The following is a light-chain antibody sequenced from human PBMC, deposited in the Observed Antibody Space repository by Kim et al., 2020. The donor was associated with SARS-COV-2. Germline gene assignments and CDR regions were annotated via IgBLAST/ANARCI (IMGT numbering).Light chain of an antibody. CDR2: RNN. CDR3: AAWDDSLRGRV. Sequence: ELTQPPSASGTPGQRVTISCSGSSSNIGINYVYWYQQLPGTAPKLLIYRNNQRPSGVPYRFSASKSGTSASLAVSGLRSEDEADYYCAAWDDSLRGRVFGGGTQLTVL. V-gene: IGLV1-47*01. CDR1: SSNIGINY. J-gene: IGLJ3*02.